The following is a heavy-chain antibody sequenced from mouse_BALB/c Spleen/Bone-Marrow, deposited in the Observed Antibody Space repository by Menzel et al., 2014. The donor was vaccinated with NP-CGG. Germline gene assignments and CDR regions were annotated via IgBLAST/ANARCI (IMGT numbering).Heavy chain of an antibody. CDR3: ASRAY. CDR2: ISSGSSTI. Sequence: VQLKESGGGLVQPGGSRKLSCAASGFTFSSFGMHWVRQAPEKGLEWVAYISSGSSTIYYADTVKGRFTISRDNPKNTLFLQMTSLRSEDTAMYYCASRAYWGQGNLVTVSA. CDR1: GFTFSSFG. J-gene: IGHJ3*01. V-gene: IGHV5-17*02.